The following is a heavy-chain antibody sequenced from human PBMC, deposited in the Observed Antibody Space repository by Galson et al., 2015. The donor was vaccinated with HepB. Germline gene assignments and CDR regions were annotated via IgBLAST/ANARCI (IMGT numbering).Heavy chain of an antibody. J-gene: IGHJ4*02. CDR3: ARFFSLNIVTTYFDY. V-gene: IGHV4-4*02. Sequence: ETLSLTCAVTGDSIPSRNWWSWVRQPPGKGLEWIGEVFHNGNTNYNPSLKSRVTISVDKAKNQLSLKLSSVTAADTAVYYCARFFSLNIVTTYFDYWGQGTLVTVSS. CDR1: GDSIPSRNW. CDR2: VFHNGNT. D-gene: IGHD5-12*01.